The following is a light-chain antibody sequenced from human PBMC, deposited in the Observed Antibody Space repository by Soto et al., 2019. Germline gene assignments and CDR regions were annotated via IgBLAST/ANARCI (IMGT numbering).Light chain of an antibody. J-gene: IGKJ1*01. CDR2: GAS. V-gene: IGKV3-20*01. CDR3: QHYGQT. Sequence: EIVLTQSPGTLSLSPGERATLSCRASPSVSSRYLAWYQHKPGQAPRLLIYGASGRATGVPDRFSGGGSGTDFTLTISILEPEDLGVYYCQHYGQTFGPGTKVDIK. CDR1: PSVSSRY.